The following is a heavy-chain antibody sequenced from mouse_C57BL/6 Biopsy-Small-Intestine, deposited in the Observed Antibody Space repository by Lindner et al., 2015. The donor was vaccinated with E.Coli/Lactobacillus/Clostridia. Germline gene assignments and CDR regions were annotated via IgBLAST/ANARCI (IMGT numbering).Heavy chain of an antibody. J-gene: IGHJ4*01. Sequence: SVKVSCKASGFSFISSSFHWVRQARGQSLEWMGWMNPNSGNTGYAQKFQGRVTMTRKNSISTAYMEVSSLKSEDTAVYYCARGLWTTLPFDFWGQGTLVTVSS. CDR3: ARGLWTTLPFDF. CDR1: GFSFISSS. D-gene: IGHD2-13*01. V-gene: IGHV1S35*01. CDR2: MNPNSGNT.